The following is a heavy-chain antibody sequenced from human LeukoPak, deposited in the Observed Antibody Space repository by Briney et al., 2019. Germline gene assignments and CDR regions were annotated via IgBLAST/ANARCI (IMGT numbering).Heavy chain of an antibody. CDR2: INPNSGGT. Sequence: GASVKVSCKVSGYTFTGYYMHWVRQAPGQGLEWMGWINPNSGGTNYAQKFQGRVTMTRDTSISTAYMELSRLRSDDTAVYYCARSSTVVTAIFDYWGQGTLVTVSS. V-gene: IGHV1-2*02. D-gene: IGHD4-23*01. CDR3: ARSSTVVTAIFDY. J-gene: IGHJ4*02. CDR1: GYTFTGYY.